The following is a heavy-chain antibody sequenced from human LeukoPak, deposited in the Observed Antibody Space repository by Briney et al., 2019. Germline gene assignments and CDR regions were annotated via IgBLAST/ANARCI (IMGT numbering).Heavy chain of an antibody. J-gene: IGHJ3*02. CDR3: ARSYGGHSVCDAFDI. CDR2: IHYSGNT. CDR1: GGSTSSSNYY. V-gene: IGHV4-39*01. Sequence: PSETLSLTCTVSGGSTSSSNYYWGWIRQPPGKGLEWIGGIHYSGNTYYNPSLKSRVTISIDTSKNQFSLKLSSVTAADTAVYYCARSYGGHSVCDAFDIWGQGTMVTVSS. D-gene: IGHD4-23*01.